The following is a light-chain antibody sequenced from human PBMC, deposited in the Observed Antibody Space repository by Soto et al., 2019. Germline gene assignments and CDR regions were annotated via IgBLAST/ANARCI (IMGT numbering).Light chain of an antibody. CDR2: SVS. CDR1: QNISRF. Sequence: DIQMTHSPSSLSASVGDRVTITCLSSQNISRFLNWYQQKQGKAPNLLIYSVSSLRTGVPSRFSGSGSGTDFTLTISSLQPEDFATYFCQQSYGPPPTFGQGTKVDIK. CDR3: QQSYGPPPT. V-gene: IGKV1-39*01. J-gene: IGKJ1*01.